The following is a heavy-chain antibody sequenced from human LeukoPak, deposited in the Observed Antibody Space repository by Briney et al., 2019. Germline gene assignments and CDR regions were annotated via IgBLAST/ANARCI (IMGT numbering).Heavy chain of an antibody. CDR1: GYTFTGYY. D-gene: IGHD3-10*01. Sequence: ASVKASCKASGYTFTGYYMHWVRQAPGQGLEWMGRINPNSGGTNYAQKFQGRVTMTRDTSISTAYMELSRLRSDDTAVYYCARRTMVRGETTIYYYYMDVWGKGTTVTVSS. CDR3: ARRTMVRGETTIYYYYMDV. J-gene: IGHJ6*03. V-gene: IGHV1-2*06. CDR2: INPNSGGT.